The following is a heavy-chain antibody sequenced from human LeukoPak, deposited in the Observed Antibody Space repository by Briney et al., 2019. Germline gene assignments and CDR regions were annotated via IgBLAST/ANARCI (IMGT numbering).Heavy chain of an antibody. V-gene: IGHV3-30*18. CDR3: AKSLGLPSGTNHSGDY. D-gene: IGHD3-10*01. CDR1: GXTFSSYG. J-gene: IGHJ4*02. Sequence: GSLRLSFAXSGXTFSSYGMHWVRQAPGKGLEWVAVISYDGSNKYYADSVKGRFTISRENSKNTLYLQMNSLRAEDTAVYYCAKSLGLPSGTNHSGDYWGQGTLVTVSS. CDR2: ISYDGSNK.